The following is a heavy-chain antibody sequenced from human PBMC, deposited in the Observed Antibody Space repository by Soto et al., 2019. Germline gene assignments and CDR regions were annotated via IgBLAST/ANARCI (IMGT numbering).Heavy chain of an antibody. CDR2: IYTSGST. V-gene: IGHV4-4*07. J-gene: IGHJ6*02. D-gene: IGHD2-15*01. CDR1: GGSISSYY. CDR3: ARELVVVVAASYYYYGMDV. Sequence: SETLSLTCTVSGGSISSYYWSWIRQPAGKGLEWIGRIYTSGSTNYNPSLKSRVTMSVDTSKNQFSLKLSSVTAADTAVYYCARELVVVVAASYYYYGMDVWGQGPTVTVS.